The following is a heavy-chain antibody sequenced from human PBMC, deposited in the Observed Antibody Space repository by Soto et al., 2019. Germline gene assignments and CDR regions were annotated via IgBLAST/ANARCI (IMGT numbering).Heavy chain of an antibody. CDR2: INQSGTT. V-gene: IGHV4-34*01. J-gene: IGHJ5*02. CDR1: GGSFSTYY. D-gene: IGHD3-9*01. Sequence: QVQLQQWGAGLLKPSETLSLTCAVYGGSFSTYYWTWIRQPPGKGLEWIGEINQSGTTNYNPPLKSRVTLSIDTSKNQFSLRLTSVTAADTAVYYCARDDGTISRGWFDPWGQGTLVTVSS. CDR3: ARDDGTISRGWFDP.